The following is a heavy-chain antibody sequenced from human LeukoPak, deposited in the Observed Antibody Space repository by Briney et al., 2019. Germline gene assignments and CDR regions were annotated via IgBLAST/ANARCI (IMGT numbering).Heavy chain of an antibody. J-gene: IGHJ4*02. CDR3: AVANPYSTGWYYFDY. Sequence: GGSLRLSCAASGFTVSSNYMSWVRQAPGKGLECVSVIYSGGSTYYADSVKGRFTISRDNSKNTLFLQMNSLRAEDTAVYYCAVANPYSTGWYYFDYWGQGTLVTVSS. D-gene: IGHD6-19*01. V-gene: IGHV3-53*01. CDR2: IYSGGST. CDR1: GFTVSSNY.